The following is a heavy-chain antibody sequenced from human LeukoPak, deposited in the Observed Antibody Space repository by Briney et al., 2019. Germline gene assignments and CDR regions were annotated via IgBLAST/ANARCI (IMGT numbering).Heavy chain of an antibody. D-gene: IGHD4-17*01. CDR3: ADGTVTTSPLDY. V-gene: IGHV3-30-3*01. J-gene: IGHJ4*02. CDR1: GFTFSSYA. CDR2: ISYDGSNK. Sequence: GRSLRLSCAASGFTFSSYAMHWVRQAPGKGLEWVAVISYDGSNKYYADSVKGRFTISRDNSKNTLYLQRNSLRAEDTAGYYCADGTVTTSPLDYWGQGTLVTVSS.